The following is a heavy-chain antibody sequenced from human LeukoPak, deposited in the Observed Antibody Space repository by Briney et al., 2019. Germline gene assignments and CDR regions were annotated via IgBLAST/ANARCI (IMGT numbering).Heavy chain of an antibody. CDR3: ARVQDTYYYDSSGYYPLDY. V-gene: IGHV1-18*01. D-gene: IGHD3-22*01. CDR1: GYTFTSYG. CDR2: ISANNGNT. Sequence: ASVKVSCKASGYTFTSYGISWVRQAPGQGLEWMGWISANNGNTNYAQKLQGRVTMTTDTSTSTAYMELRSLRSDDTAVYYCARVQDTYYYDSSGYYPLDYWGQGTLVTVSS. J-gene: IGHJ4*02.